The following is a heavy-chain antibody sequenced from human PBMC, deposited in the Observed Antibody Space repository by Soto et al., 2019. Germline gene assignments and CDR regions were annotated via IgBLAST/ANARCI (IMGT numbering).Heavy chain of an antibody. Sequence: PSETLSLTCTVSRGSISSSGYYWGWIRQPPGRGLEWIASIYYSGNSYYTPSLQSRVSISVDTSKNQFSLKLSSVTAADTAVYYCARHVLSGTAGLDAFDIWGQGTMVT. CDR3: ARHVLSGTAGLDAFDI. CDR2: IYYSGNS. V-gene: IGHV4-39*01. D-gene: IGHD1-26*01. J-gene: IGHJ3*02. CDR1: RGSISSSGYY.